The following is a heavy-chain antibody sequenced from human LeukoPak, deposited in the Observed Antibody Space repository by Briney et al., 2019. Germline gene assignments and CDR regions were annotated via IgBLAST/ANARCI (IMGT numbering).Heavy chain of an antibody. V-gene: IGHV5-51*01. J-gene: IGHJ4*02. D-gene: IGHD3-10*01. Sequence: GESLKISCQVSGYIFVNYWIGWVRQMPGKGLESMGIIYPADSDTTYSPSFQGQVTISADKSISTVYLQWSSLKASDTAMYYCARQSRDGSKTRGYYFDYWGQGTLDTVSS. CDR1: GYIFVNYW. CDR2: IYPADSDT. CDR3: ARQSRDGSKTRGYYFDY.